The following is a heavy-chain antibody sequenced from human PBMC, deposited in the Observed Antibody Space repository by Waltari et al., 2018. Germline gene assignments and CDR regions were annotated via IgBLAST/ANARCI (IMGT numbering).Heavy chain of an antibody. V-gene: IGHV4-34*01. CDR3: ARVNYYYMDV. CDR2: INHSGST. J-gene: IGHJ6*03. Sequence: QVQLQQWGAGLLKPSETLSLTCAVYGGSFSGYYWSWIRQPPGKGLEWIGEINHSGSTNYYPSLKSRVTISVDTSKNQFSLKLSSVTAADTAVYYCARVNYYYMDVWGKGTTVTVSS. CDR1: GGSFSGYY.